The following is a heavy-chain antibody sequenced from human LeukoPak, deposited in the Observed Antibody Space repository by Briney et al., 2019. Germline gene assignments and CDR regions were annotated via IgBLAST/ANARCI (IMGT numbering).Heavy chain of an antibody. V-gene: IGHV1-46*01. CDR1: GYTFTSYY. D-gene: IGHD3-22*01. CDR2: INPSGGST. J-gene: IGHJ4*02. CDR3: ARVGGYDSSGYYYFDY. Sequence: GASVKVSCKASGYTFTSYYMHWVRQAPGQGLEWMGIINPSGGSTSYAQKFQGRVTMTRDTSTSTVYVELSSLRSEDTAVYYCARVGGYDSSGYYYFDYWGQGTLVTVSS.